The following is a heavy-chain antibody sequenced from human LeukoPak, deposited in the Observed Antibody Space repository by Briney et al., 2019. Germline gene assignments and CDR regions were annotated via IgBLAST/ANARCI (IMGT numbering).Heavy chain of an antibody. CDR3: ATRLRLGLLADDY. J-gene: IGHJ4*02. CDR1: GGSISSSSYY. Sequence: SETLSLTCTVSGGSISSSSYYWGWIRQPPGKGLEWIGSIYYSGSTHYNPSLKSRVTISVDTSKNQFSLKLTSVTAADTAVFYCATRLRLGLLADDYWGQGTLVTVSS. D-gene: IGHD3-16*01. CDR2: IYYSGST. V-gene: IGHV4-39*07.